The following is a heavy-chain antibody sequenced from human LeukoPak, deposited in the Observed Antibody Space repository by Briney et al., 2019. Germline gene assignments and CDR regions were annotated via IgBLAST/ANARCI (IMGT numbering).Heavy chain of an antibody. J-gene: IGHJ3*01. CDR3: ARGRGGYPD. V-gene: IGHV4-34*01. Sequence: PGGSLRLSCAASGFTFSSYAMSWVRQAPGKGLEWIGEINYSGSTNYNPSLKSRVTISVDTSKNQFSLKLSSVTAADTAVYYCARGRGGYPDWGQGTMVTVSS. CDR1: GFTFSSYA. D-gene: IGHD5-12*01. CDR2: INYSGST.